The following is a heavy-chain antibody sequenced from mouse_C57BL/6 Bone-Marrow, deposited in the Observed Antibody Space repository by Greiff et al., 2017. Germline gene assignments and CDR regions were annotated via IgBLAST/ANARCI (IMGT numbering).Heavy chain of an antibody. V-gene: IGHV1-4*01. J-gene: IGHJ4*01. D-gene: IGHD2-3*01. CDR2: INPSSGYT. CDR3: ARVRWLLRVYAMDY. CDR1: GYTFTSYT. Sequence: VQLQQSGAELARPGASVKMSCKASGYTFTSYTMHWVKQRPGQGLEWIGYINPSSGYTKYNQKFKDKATLTADKSSSTAYMQLSSLTSEDSAVYYCARVRWLLRVYAMDYWGQGTSVTVSS.